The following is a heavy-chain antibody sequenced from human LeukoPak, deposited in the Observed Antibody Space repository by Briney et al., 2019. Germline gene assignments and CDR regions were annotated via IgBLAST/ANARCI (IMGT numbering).Heavy chain of an antibody. CDR3: ARDYSTVTTFFDY. D-gene: IGHD4-17*01. J-gene: IGHJ4*02. Sequence: GGSLRLSCAASGFTFSSYTMNWVRQAPGKGLEWVSSISSSSTYIYYADSLKGRFTISRDNAKNSLYLQMNSLRAEDTAVYYCARDYSTVTTFFDYWGQGTLVTVSS. V-gene: IGHV3-21*01. CDR2: ISSSSTYI. CDR1: GFTFSSYT.